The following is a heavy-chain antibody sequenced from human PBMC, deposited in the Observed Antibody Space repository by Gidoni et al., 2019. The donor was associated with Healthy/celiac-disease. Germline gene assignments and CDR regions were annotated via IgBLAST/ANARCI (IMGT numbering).Heavy chain of an antibody. Sequence: QVQLVESGGGLVKPGGSLRLSCAASGFTFSDYYMSWIRQAPGKGLEWVSYIISSSSYTNYADSVKGLFTISRDNAKNSLYLQMNSLRAEYTAVYYCARSQGESLGIAAAGTSLDYWGQGTLVTVSS. J-gene: IGHJ4*02. CDR1: GFTFSDYY. CDR3: ARSQGESLGIAAAGTSLDY. CDR2: IISSSSYT. V-gene: IGHV3-11*05. D-gene: IGHD6-13*01.